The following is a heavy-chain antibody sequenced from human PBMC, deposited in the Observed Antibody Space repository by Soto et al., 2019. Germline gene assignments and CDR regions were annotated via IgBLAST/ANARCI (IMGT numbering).Heavy chain of an antibody. CDR1: GFTFDGYA. Sequence: QLGGSLRLSCAASGFTFDGYAMHWVRQAPGKGLEWVSLISWDGGSTYYADSVKGRFTISRDNSKNSLYLQMNSLRAEDTALYYCAKDRGPLAGTGYFDYWGQGTLVTVSS. CDR3: AKDRGPLAGTGYFDY. CDR2: ISWDGGST. J-gene: IGHJ4*02. D-gene: IGHD6-19*01. V-gene: IGHV3-43D*04.